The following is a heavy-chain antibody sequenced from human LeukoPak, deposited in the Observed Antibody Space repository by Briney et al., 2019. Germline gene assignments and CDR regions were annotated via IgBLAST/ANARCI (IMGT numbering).Heavy chain of an antibody. Sequence: SETLSLTCTVSGGPISSYYWSWIRQPPGKGLEWIGYIYYSGSTNYNPSLKSRVTISVDTSKNQFSLKLSSVTAADTAVYYCVRDEVTGNYFDYWGQGTLVTVSS. J-gene: IGHJ4*02. CDR3: VRDEVTGNYFDY. CDR1: GGPISSYY. V-gene: IGHV4-59*01. CDR2: IYYSGST.